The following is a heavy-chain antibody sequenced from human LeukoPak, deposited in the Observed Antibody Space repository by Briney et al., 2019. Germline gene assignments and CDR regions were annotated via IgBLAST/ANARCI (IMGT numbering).Heavy chain of an antibody. CDR3: AAGLQLENLGDFDY. CDR1: GGTFSSYA. CDR2: IISIFGTA. Sequence: ASVKVSCKASGGTFSSYAISWVRQAPGQGLEWMGGIISIFGTANYAQKFQGRVTITADESTSTAYMGRSSLRSEDTAVYYCAAGLQLENLGDFDYWGQGTLVTVSS. J-gene: IGHJ4*02. D-gene: IGHD1-1*01. V-gene: IGHV1-69*13.